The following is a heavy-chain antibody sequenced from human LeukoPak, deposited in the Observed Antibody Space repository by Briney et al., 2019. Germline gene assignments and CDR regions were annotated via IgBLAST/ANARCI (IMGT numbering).Heavy chain of an antibody. CDR3: AEGRRPTAVTNTFDY. CDR2: ISHSGST. J-gene: IGHJ4*02. D-gene: IGHD4-11*01. CDR1: GGSFSGYY. Sequence: SSETLSLTCAVYGGSFSGYYWSWIRQPPGKGLEWIGEISHSGSTNYNPYLKSRVTISVDTSKNQFSLKLSSVTVADMAVYYCAEGRRPTAVTNTFDYWGQGTLVTVSS. V-gene: IGHV4-34*01.